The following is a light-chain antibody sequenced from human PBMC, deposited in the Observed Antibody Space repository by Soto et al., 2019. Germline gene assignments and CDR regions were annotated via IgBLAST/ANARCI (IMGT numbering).Light chain of an antibody. CDR3: KQYNNWPPFT. CDR1: QSVSSK. CDR2: GAS. J-gene: IGKJ3*01. V-gene: IGKV3-15*01. Sequence: EIVMTQSQATLSVSPGERATLSCRASQSVSSKLAWYQQKPGQAPRLLSYGASTRATGIPARFSGSGSGTECTLTISSLQSEDFAVYYCKQYNNWPPFTFGTGTKGDIK.